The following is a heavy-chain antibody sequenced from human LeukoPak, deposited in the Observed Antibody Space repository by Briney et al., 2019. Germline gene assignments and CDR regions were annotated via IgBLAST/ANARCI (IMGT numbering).Heavy chain of an antibody. CDR2: FDPEDGET. V-gene: IGHV1-24*01. CDR1: GYTLTELS. J-gene: IGHJ3*02. Sequence: ASVKVSCKVSGYTLTELSMHWVRQAPGKGLEWMGGFDPEDGETIYAQKFQGRVTMTEDTSTDTAYMELSSLRSEDTAVYYCARVAYCGGDCYPAFDIWGQGTMVTVSS. CDR3: ARVAYCGGDCYPAFDI. D-gene: IGHD2-21*02.